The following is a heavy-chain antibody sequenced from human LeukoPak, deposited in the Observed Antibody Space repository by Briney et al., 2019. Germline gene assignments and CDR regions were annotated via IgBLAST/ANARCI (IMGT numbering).Heavy chain of an antibody. V-gene: IGHV4-59*01. CDR2: VYYTGST. CDR3: ARNYYGSGSHQL. J-gene: IGHJ4*02. CDR1: GGSIISFY. Sequence: PSETLCLTCTVSGGSIISFYWSWIRQPPGKGLEWIGYVYYTGSTNYNPSLKSRVTISVDTSKNQFSLKLSSATAADTAVYFCARNYYGSGSHQLWGQGTLVTVSS. D-gene: IGHD3-10*01.